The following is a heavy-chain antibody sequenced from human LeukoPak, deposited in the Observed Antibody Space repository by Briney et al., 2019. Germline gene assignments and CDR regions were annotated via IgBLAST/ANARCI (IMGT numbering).Heavy chain of an antibody. J-gene: IGHJ5*02. Sequence: GGSLRLSCAASGFTFSSYEMNWVRQAPGKGLEWVSYISTSGSTIYYADSVKGRFTISRDNAKNSLYLQMNSLRAEDTAVYYCARDTRYCSGGTCHKFDPWGQGTLVTVSS. CDR3: ARDTRYCSGGTCHKFDP. CDR2: ISTSGSTI. V-gene: IGHV3-48*03. D-gene: IGHD2-15*01. CDR1: GFTFSSYE.